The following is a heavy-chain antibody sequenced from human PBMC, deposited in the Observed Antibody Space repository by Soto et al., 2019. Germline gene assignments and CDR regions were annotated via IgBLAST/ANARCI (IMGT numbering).Heavy chain of an antibody. J-gene: IGHJ4*02. CDR1: GGSFSAYY. CDR3: AKGKHPDY. Sequence: QVQLQQWGAGLLKPSETLSLTCAVYGGSFSAYYWCWIRQPPGKGLEWIGEIKHSGSTNYNPSLKSRVTISADTSKNQFSLKLTSVTAADTAVYYCAKGKHPDYWGQGTLVTVSS. V-gene: IGHV4-34*01. CDR2: IKHSGST.